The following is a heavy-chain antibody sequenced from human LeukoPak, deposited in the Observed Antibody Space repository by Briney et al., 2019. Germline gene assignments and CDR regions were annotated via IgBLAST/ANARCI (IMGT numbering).Heavy chain of an antibody. CDR3: VLDYGDYAFDY. D-gene: IGHD4-17*01. Sequence: SETLPLTCTVSGCSISSSTYYWGWTRQSPGKGLEWIGNIYYSGNTYYNPSLKSRVTISVDTSKNQFSLKLSSVTAADTAVYYCVLDYGDYAFDYWGQGTLVTVSS. J-gene: IGHJ4*02. CDR2: IYYSGNT. CDR1: GCSISSSTYY. V-gene: IGHV4-39*01.